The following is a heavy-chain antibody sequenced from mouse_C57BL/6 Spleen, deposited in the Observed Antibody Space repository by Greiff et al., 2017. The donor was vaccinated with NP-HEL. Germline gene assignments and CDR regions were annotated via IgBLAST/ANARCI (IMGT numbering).Heavy chain of an antibody. CDR1: GFTFSSYG. V-gene: IGHV5-6*01. CDR2: ISSGGSYT. CDR3: ARQYGNYGGFAY. D-gene: IGHD2-10*02. J-gene: IGHJ3*01. Sequence: EVQLVESGGDLVKPGGSLKLSCAASGFTFSSYGMSWVRQTPDKRLEWVATISSGGSYTYYPDSVKGRFTISRDNAKNTLYLQMSSLKSEDTAMYYCARQYGNYGGFAYWGQGTLVTVSA.